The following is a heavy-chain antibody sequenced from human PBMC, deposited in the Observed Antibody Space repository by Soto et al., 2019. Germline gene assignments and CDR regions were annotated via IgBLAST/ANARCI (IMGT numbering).Heavy chain of an antibody. CDR1: VVSVTNSSYY. Sequence: SETVSLTCTFSVVSVTNSSYYCGWIRQSPGKGLEWIGSVYYRGRSYSKSSVKSRVTISVDTSKNQFSLNLNSVTASDTAVYFCVRQRTTVITQADFDYSGPRALVTV. V-gene: IGHV4-39*01. CDR2: VYYRGRS. CDR3: VRQRTTVITQADFDY. J-gene: IGHJ4*02. D-gene: IGHD4-4*01.